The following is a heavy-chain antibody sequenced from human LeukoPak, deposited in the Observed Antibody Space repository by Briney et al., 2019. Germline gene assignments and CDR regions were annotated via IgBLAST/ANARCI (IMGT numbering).Heavy chain of an antibody. CDR3: ARNYDFWSGYYDY. CDR1: GYTLTELS. D-gene: IGHD3-3*01. J-gene: IGHJ4*02. CDR2: FDPEDGET. V-gene: IGHV1-24*01. Sequence: ASVKVSCKVSGYTLTELSMHWVRQAPGKGLEWMGGFDPEDGETIYAQKFQGRVTITTDESTSTAYMELSSLISEDTAVYFCARNYDFWSGYYDYWGQGTLVTVSS.